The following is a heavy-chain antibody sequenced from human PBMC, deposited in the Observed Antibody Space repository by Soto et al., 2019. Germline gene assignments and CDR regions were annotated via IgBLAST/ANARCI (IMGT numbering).Heavy chain of an antibody. CDR1: GFTFSRYG. V-gene: IGHV3-33*01. CDR3: GCGFDWLGGMEV. J-gene: IGHJ6*02. Sequence: QVQLVESGGGVVQPGRSLRLSCAASGFTFSRYGMHWVRQGPGKGLEWVAVIWYDGNNKYYADSVKGRFTIYRDNSKSPLCLQMSGLNAEDTALYYCGCGFDWLGGMEVWGQWTTVTVSS. CDR2: IWYDGNNK. D-gene: IGHD3-9*01.